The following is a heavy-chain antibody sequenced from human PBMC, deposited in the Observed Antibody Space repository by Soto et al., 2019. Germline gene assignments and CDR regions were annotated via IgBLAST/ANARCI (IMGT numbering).Heavy chain of an antibody. J-gene: IGHJ4*02. Sequence: QVQLVESGGGVVQPGRSLRLSCAASGFTFSSYAMHWVRQAPGKGLEWVAVISYDGSNKYYADSVKGRFTISRDNSKNTMYLQMISLRAEDTAVYYCARDRDIVLVSFDYWGQGTLVTVSS. CDR3: ARDRDIVLVSFDY. V-gene: IGHV3-30-3*01. CDR1: GFTFSSYA. CDR2: ISYDGSNK. D-gene: IGHD2-2*01.